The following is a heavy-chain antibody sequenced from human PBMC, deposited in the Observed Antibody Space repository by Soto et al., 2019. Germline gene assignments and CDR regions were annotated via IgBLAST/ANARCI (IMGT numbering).Heavy chain of an antibody. CDR2: INAGNDNT. CDR1: GYTFSSYA. D-gene: IGHD3-10*01. V-gene: IGHV1-3*01. CDR3: ARGGPPIDY. J-gene: IGHJ4*02. Sequence: ASVKVSCKASGYTFSSYAMHWVRQAPGQRLEWMGWINAGNDNTKYSQKNQGRITITRDTYASTAYMELSSMRTEDTAVYYCARGGPPIDYWGQGTLVTVSS.